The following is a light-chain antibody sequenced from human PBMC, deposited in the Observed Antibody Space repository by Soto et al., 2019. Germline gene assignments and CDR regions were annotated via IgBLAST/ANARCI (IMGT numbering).Light chain of an antibody. CDR3: QQHDNPPFT. V-gene: IGKV3-20*01. CDR1: QSVRSTS. CDR2: GAV. J-gene: IGKJ3*01. Sequence: EIVLTQSPGTLSLSPGERATLSCRASQSVRSTSLSWYQHIPGQAPRLLIYGAVNKALGIPERFSGSGSETDFTLTISRLEPEDFAVYYCQQHDNPPFTFGPGTKVEIK.